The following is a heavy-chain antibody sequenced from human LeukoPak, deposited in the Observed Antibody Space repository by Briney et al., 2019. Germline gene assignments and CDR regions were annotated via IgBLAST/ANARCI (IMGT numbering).Heavy chain of an antibody. CDR1: GFTSSSYA. CDR3: AKDKGWTTPPYYYYYGMDV. J-gene: IGHJ6*02. Sequence: PGGSLRLSCAASGFTSSSYAMSWVRQAPGKGLEWVSAISGSGGSTYYADSVKGRFTISRDNSKNTLYLQMNSLRAEDTAVYYCAKDKGWTTPPYYYYYGMDVWGQGTTVTVSS. D-gene: IGHD3/OR15-3a*01. V-gene: IGHV3-23*01. CDR2: ISGSGGST.